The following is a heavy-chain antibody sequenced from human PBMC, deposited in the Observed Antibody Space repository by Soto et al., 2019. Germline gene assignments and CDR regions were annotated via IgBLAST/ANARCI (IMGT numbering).Heavy chain of an antibody. J-gene: IGHJ4*02. Sequence: GGSLRLSCAASGFIFTRYSMNWVRQAPGKGLEWVSSISSTTNYIYYGDSMKGRFTISRDNAKNSLYLEMNSLRAEDTAVYYSARESEDLTSNFDYWGQGTLVTVSS. CDR1: GFIFTRYS. V-gene: IGHV3-21*06. CDR2: ISSTTNYI. CDR3: ARESEDLTSNFDY.